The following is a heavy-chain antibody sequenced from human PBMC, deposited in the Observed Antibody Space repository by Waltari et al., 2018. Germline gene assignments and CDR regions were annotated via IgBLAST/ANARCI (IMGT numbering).Heavy chain of an antibody. CDR1: GGSISSYY. V-gene: IGHV4-59*01. Sequence: QVQLQESGPGLVKPSETLSLTCTVSGGSISSYYWSWIRQPPGKGLEWIGYSYYSGSTNYNPSLKSRVTISVDTSKNQFSLKLSSVTAADTAVYYCARGPRYYDNNWFDPWGQGTLVTVSS. D-gene: IGHD3-22*01. J-gene: IGHJ5*02. CDR2: SYYSGST. CDR3: ARGPRYYDNNWFDP.